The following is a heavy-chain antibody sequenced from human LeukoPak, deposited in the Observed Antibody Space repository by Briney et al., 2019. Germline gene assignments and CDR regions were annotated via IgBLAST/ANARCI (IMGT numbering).Heavy chain of an antibody. V-gene: IGHV3-74*01. J-gene: IGHJ6*02. CDR2: INNDGSST. CDR3: ARDNFFGMHV. Sequence: GGSLRLSCAASGFTVSSNYMSWVRQAPGKGLEWVSQINNDGSSTNYADSVKGRFTISRDNAKNTLYLQMNTLRAEDTAVYYCARDNFFGMHVWGQGTTVTVSS. CDR1: GFTVSSNY.